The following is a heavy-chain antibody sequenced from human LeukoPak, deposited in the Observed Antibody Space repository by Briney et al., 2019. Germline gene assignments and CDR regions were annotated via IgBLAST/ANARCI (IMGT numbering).Heavy chain of an antibody. J-gene: IGHJ4*02. CDR3: ARLKGDYGDYGPFDY. Sequence: SETLSLTCTVSGGSISSYYWSWIRQPPGKGLEWIGYIYYSGSTNYNPSLKSRVTISVDTSKNQFSLKLSSVTAADTAVYYCARLKGDYGDYGPFDYWGQGTLVTVSS. CDR2: IYYSGST. CDR1: GGSISSYY. V-gene: IGHV4-59*01. D-gene: IGHD4-17*01.